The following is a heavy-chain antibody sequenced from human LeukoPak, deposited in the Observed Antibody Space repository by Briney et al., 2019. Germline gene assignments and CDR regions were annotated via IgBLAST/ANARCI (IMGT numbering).Heavy chain of an antibody. J-gene: IGHJ4*02. D-gene: IGHD1-14*01. CDR1: GGSFSGYY. V-gene: IGHV4-34*01. CDR2: INHSGST. CDR3: ARAGGIRLGY. Sequence: PSETLSLTCAVYGGSFSGYYWSWIRQPPGKGLEWIGEINHSGSTNYNPSLKSRVTISVDTPKNQFSLKLSSVTAADTAVYYCARAGGIRLGYWGQGTLVTVSS.